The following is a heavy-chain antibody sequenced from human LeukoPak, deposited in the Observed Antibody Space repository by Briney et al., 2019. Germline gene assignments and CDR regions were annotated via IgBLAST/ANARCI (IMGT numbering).Heavy chain of an antibody. CDR2: NPNSGGT. D-gene: IGHD3-10*01. Sequence: NPNSGGTNYAQKFQGWVTMTRDTSISTAYMELSRLRSDDTAVYYCARGYYYGSGSYNFDYWGQGTLVTVSS. J-gene: IGHJ4*02. V-gene: IGHV1-2*04. CDR3: ARGYYYGSGSYNFDY.